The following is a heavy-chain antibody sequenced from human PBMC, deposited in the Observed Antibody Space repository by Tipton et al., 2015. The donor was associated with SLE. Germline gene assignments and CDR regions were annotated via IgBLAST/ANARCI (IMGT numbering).Heavy chain of an antibody. D-gene: IGHD6-19*01. CDR1: EFTFSKYA. CDR3: AKGGNSGWYVLDY. Sequence: SLRLSCAASEFTFSKYAMTWVRQAPGKGLQWVSAISASGGDTYYADSVKGRFTISRDNSKNTLYLQMNSLRAEDTAVYYCAKGGNSGWYVLDYWGQGTLVTVSS. J-gene: IGHJ4*02. V-gene: IGHV3-23*01. CDR2: ISASGGDT.